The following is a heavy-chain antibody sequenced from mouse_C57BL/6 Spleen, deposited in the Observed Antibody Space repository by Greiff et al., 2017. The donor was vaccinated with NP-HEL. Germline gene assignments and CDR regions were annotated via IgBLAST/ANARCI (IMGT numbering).Heavy chain of an antibody. CDR3: TRGGNFTMVTTRCAY. Sequence: VKLQESGAELVRPGASVTLSCKASGYTFTDYEMHWVKQTPVHGLEWIGAIDPETGGTAYNQKFKGKAILTADKSSSTAYMELRSLTSEDSAVYYCTRGGNFTMVTTRCAYWGQGTLVTVSA. D-gene: IGHD2-2*01. V-gene: IGHV1-15*01. CDR1: GYTFTDYE. CDR2: IDPETGGT. J-gene: IGHJ3*01.